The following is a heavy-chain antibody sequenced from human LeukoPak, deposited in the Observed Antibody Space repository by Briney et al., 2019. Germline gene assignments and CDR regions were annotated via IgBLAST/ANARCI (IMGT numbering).Heavy chain of an antibody. CDR2: IYYSGST. Sequence: KPSETLSLTCTVSGGSISSSSYYWGWIRQPPGKGLEWIGSIYYSGSTYYNPSLKSRVTISVDTSKNQFSLKLSSVTAADTAVYYCARGQMYGGNDPTFDYWGQGTLVTVSS. CDR3: ARGQMYGGNDPTFDY. CDR1: GGSISSSSYY. V-gene: IGHV4-39*07. D-gene: IGHD4-23*01. J-gene: IGHJ4*02.